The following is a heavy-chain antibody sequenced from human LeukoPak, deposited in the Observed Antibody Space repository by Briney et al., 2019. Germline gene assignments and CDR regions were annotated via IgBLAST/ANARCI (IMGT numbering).Heavy chain of an antibody. J-gene: IGHJ6*03. D-gene: IGHD3-3*01. CDR1: GYTFTDYH. CDR2: IIPIFGTA. V-gene: IGHV1-69*05. CDR3: ARAQGFTYYDFWSGSPYYYYMDV. Sequence: ASVKVSCKASGYTFTDYHIYWLRQAPGQGLEWMGGIIPIFGTANYAQKFQGRVTITTDESTSTAYMELSSLRSEDTAVYYCARAQGFTYYDFWSGSPYYYYMDVWGKGTTVTVSS.